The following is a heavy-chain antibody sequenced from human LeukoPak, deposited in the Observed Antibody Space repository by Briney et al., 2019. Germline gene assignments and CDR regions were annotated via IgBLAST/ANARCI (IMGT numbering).Heavy chain of an antibody. Sequence: GGSLGLSCAASGFTVSSNYMSWVRQAPGKGLEWVSVIYSGGSTYYADSVKGRFTISRDNSKNTLYLQMNSLRAEDTAVYYCARGRPGVSFDYWGQGTLVTVSS. V-gene: IGHV3-53*01. CDR1: GFTVSSNY. J-gene: IGHJ4*02. D-gene: IGHD2-2*01. CDR3: ARGRPGVSFDY. CDR2: IYSGGST.